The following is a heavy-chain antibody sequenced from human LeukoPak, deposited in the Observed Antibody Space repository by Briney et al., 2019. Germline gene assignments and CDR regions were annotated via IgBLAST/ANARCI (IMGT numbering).Heavy chain of an antibody. D-gene: IGHD2-2*01. CDR3: ARRLTQYDCFDP. V-gene: IGHV6-1*01. CDR1: GDSVSSNSVT. Sequence: SQTLSLTCAISGDSVSSNSVTWNWIRQSPSRGLGWLGRTYYRSTWYNDYAVSVRGRITVNPDTSKNQFSLHLNSVTPEDTAVYYCARRLTQYDCFDPWGQGILVTVSS. J-gene: IGHJ5*02. CDR2: TYYRSTWYN.